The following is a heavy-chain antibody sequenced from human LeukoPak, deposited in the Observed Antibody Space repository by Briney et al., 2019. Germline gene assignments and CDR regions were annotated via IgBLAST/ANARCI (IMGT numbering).Heavy chain of an antibody. D-gene: IGHD2-2*01. V-gene: IGHV1-69*04. CDR1: GGTFSSYA. J-gene: IGHJ6*02. CDR3: ARSQPIYGMDV. CDR2: IIPIRGIA. Sequence: SVKVSCKAWGGTFSSYAISWVRQAPGQGLEWMGRIIPIRGIANYAQKFQGRVTITADKSTSTDYMELRSLRSEDTAVYYCARSQPIYGMDVWGQGTTVTVSS.